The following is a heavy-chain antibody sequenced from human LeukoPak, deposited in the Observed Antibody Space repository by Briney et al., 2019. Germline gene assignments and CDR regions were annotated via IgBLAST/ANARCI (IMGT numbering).Heavy chain of an antibody. CDR3: ASTTAPYYYYGMDV. J-gene: IGHJ6*02. CDR2: ISSSGSTI. V-gene: IGHV3-11*01. Sequence: PGGSLRLSCAASGFTFSDYYMSWIRQAPGKGLEWVSYISSSGSTIYYADSVKGRFTISRDNAKNSLYLQMNSLRAEDTAVYYCASTTAPYYYYGMDVWGQGTTVTVSS. D-gene: IGHD2-21*02. CDR1: GFTFSDYY.